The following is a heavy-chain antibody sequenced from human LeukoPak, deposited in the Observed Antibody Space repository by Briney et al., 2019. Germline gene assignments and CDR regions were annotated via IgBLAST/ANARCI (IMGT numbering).Heavy chain of an antibody. CDR2: INSDGSDT. D-gene: IGHD3-10*01. J-gene: IGHJ4*02. CDR3: AKNGPGLDYFDY. CDR1: GFTFSSYW. Sequence: GGSLRLSCAASGFTFSSYWMHWVRQAPGKGLVWVSRINSDGSDTTYADSVKGRFTISRDNAKNTLYLQMNSLRAEDTAVYDCAKNGPGLDYFDYWGQGTLVTVSS. V-gene: IGHV3-74*01.